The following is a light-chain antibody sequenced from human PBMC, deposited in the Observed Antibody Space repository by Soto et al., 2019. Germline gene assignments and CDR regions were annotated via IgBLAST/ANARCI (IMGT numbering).Light chain of an antibody. V-gene: IGKV3-11*01. CDR2: DAS. Sequence: EIVLTQSPATLSLSPGERATLSCRASQSVSSYLAWYQQNPGQAPRLLIYDASNRATGIPARFSGSGFGTDFTLTIRSLEPEDVAVYYCQQRSNWLFTFGPGTKVDIK. CDR1: QSVSSY. J-gene: IGKJ3*01. CDR3: QQRSNWLFT.